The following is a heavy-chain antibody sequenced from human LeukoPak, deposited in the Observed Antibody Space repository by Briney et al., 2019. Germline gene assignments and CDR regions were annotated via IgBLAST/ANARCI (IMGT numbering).Heavy chain of an antibody. Sequence: GGSLRLSSAASALTASINYMSWVRQAPGNWLEWVSVIYSGGSTYYADSVKGRFTISRDNSKNTLYLQMNSLRAEDTAVYYCARDAKSSYCSGGSCYVDYWGQGTLVTVSS. V-gene: IGHV3-53*01. CDR1: ALTASINY. CDR3: ARDAKSSYCSGGSCYVDY. CDR2: IYSGGST. J-gene: IGHJ4*02. D-gene: IGHD2-15*01.